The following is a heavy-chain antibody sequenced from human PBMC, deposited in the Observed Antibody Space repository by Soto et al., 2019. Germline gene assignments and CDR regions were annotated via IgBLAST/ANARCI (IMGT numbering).Heavy chain of an antibody. D-gene: IGHD3-3*01. CDR1: GYTFTSYG. CDR2: ISAYNGNT. J-gene: IGHJ6*02. CDR3: ARVGVFRFLEWLLSPQVYYYGMDV. V-gene: IGHV1-18*01. Sequence: ASVKVSCKASGYTFTSYGISWVRQAPGQGLEWMGWISAYNGNTNYAQKLQGRVTMTTDTSTSTAYMELRSLRSDDTAVYYCARVGVFRFLEWLLSPQVYYYGMDVWGQGTTVTVSS.